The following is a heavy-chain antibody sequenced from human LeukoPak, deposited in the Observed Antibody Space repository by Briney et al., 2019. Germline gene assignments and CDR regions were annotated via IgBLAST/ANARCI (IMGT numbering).Heavy chain of an antibody. V-gene: IGHV1-18*01. Sequence: ASVKDSCKASGYTFTSYGISWVRQAPGQGLEWMGWISAYNGNTNYAQKFQGRVTMTEDTSTDTAYMELSSLRSEDTAVYYCTRDLGQWLLQGIFFDYWGQGTLVTVSS. CDR2: ISAYNGNT. CDR3: TRDLGQWLLQGIFFDY. D-gene: IGHD5-12*01. CDR1: GYTFTSYG. J-gene: IGHJ4*02.